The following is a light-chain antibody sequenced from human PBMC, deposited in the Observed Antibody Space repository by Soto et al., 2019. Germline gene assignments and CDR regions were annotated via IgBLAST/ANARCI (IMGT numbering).Light chain of an antibody. Sequence: EVVMTQSPAILSVSPGERATLSCRASQSFRGLLAWYQQKPGQAPRLLIYGASSRATGIPDRFSGSGSGTDFTLTISRLEPEDFAVYYCQQYGSSPLTFGGGTKVDIK. CDR3: QQYGSSPLT. CDR2: GAS. J-gene: IGKJ4*01. CDR1: QSFRGL. V-gene: IGKV3-20*01.